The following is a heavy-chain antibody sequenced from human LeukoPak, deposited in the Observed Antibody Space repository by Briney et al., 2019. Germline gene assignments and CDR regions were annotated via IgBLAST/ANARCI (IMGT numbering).Heavy chain of an antibody. D-gene: IGHD3-22*01. CDR3: ARDRYYYDSSGSFDAFDI. J-gene: IGHJ3*02. CDR1: GFTVSSNY. CDR2: IYSGGST. Sequence: GGSLRLSCAASGFTVSSNYMSWVRQAPGKGLEWVSVIYSGGSTYYADSVKGRFTISRPNSKNTLYLQLNSLRAEDTAVYYCARDRYYYDSSGSFDAFDIWGQGTMVTVSS. V-gene: IGHV3-53*04.